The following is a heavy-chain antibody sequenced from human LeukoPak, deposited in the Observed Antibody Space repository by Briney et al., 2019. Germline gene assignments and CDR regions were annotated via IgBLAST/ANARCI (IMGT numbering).Heavy chain of an antibody. J-gene: IGHJ4*02. CDR3: ARSPITGWD. D-gene: IGHD6-19*01. CDR2: ISGSGGST. Sequence: GGSLRLSCAASGFTFSSYAMSWVRQAPRKGLEWVSAISGSGGSTYYADSVQGRFIISRDNSKNTLSLQMNSLGVEDTAVYYCARSPITGWDWGQGTLVTVSS. V-gene: IGHV3-23*01. CDR1: GFTFSSYA.